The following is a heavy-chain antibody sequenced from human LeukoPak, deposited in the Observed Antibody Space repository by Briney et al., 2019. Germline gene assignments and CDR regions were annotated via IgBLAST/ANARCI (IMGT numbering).Heavy chain of an antibody. CDR1: GGSISSGSYY. J-gene: IGHJ6*03. Sequence: SETLSLTCTVSGGSISSGSYYWGWTRQPPGTGLEWIGEINHSGSTNYNPSLKSRVTISVDTSKNQFSLKLSSVTAADTAVYYCARGEPNIVVVPAAVSPDYMDVWGKGTTVTVSS. D-gene: IGHD2-2*01. CDR3: ARGEPNIVVVPAAVSPDYMDV. CDR2: INHSGST. V-gene: IGHV4-39*07.